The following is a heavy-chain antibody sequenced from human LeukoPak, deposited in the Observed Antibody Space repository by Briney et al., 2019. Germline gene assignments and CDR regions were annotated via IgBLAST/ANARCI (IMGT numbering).Heavy chain of an antibody. Sequence: GGSLRLSCTASGFTFSVYEMTWVRQAPGKGLEWVSYISSSSSTIYYADSVKGRFTVSRDNAKNSLYLQMNSLRAEDTAVYYCARDSQRDSDDCFDMWGQGTLVTVSS. J-gene: IGHJ3*02. D-gene: IGHD5-18*01. CDR1: GFTFSVYE. CDR3: ARDSQRDSDDCFDM. CDR2: ISSSSSTI. V-gene: IGHV3-48*03.